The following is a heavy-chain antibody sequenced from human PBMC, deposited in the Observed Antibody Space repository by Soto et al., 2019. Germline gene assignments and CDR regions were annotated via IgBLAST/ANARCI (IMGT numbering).Heavy chain of an antibody. Sequence: GGSLRLSCAASGFTFSSYAMSWVRQAPGKGPEWISAISGSGGSTYYADSVKGRFTVSRDNSKNTLDLQMSNLRAEDTAVYYCATVHNTSRSFDYWGQGTLVTVSS. V-gene: IGHV3-23*01. CDR3: ATVHNTSRSFDY. J-gene: IGHJ4*02. D-gene: IGHD1-20*01. CDR1: GFTFSSYA. CDR2: ISGSGGST.